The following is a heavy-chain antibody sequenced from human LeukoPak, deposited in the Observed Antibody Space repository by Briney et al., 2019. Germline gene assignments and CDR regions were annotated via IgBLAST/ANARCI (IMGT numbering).Heavy chain of an antibody. CDR3: ARDPWSYGGTHIRNAFDI. J-gene: IGHJ3*02. Sequence: PSETLSLICTVSGGSISSYYWSWIRQPPGKGLEWIGYIYYSGSTNYNPSLKSRVTISVDTSKNQFSLKLSSVTAADTAVYYCARDPWSYGGTHIRNAFDIWGQGTMVTVSS. CDR2: IYYSGST. V-gene: IGHV4-59*01. D-gene: IGHD4-23*01. CDR1: GGSISSYY.